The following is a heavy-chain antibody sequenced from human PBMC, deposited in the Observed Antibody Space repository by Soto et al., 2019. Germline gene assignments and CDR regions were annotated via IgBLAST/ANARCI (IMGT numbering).Heavy chain of an antibody. CDR1: GGTFSSYA. Sequence: QVQLVQSGAEVKKPGSSVKVSCKASGGTFSSYAISWVRQAPGQGLEWLGGIIPIFGTANYAQKLQGRVTITAGESTRTAEMELGSVRCEDTAVYYWAGDNSGYDSSGYYLLAWGQGTLVTVSS. CDR3: AGDNSGYDSSGYYLLA. D-gene: IGHD3-22*01. J-gene: IGHJ5*02. CDR2: IIPIFGTA. V-gene: IGHV1-69*01.